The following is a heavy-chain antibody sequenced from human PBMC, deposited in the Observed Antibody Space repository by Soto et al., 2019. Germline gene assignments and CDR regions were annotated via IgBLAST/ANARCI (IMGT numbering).Heavy chain of an antibody. CDR1: GGSISSYC. V-gene: IGHV4-59*01. J-gene: IGHJ4*02. Sequence: PSETLSLTCTVSGGSISSYCWSWIRQPPGKGLEWIGYIYYSGSTNYNPSLKSRVTISVDTSKNQFSLKLSSVTAADTAVYYCARRYGGNFDYWGQGTLVTAPQ. D-gene: IGHD3-16*01. CDR2: IYYSGST. CDR3: ARRYGGNFDY.